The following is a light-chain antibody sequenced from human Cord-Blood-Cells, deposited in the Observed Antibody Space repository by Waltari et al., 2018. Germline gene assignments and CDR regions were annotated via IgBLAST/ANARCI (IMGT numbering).Light chain of an antibody. Sequence: EIGMTQSPATLSVSPGERATLSCRASQRVSSNLAWYQQKPGQAPKLLIYGAYSRATGIPARFSGSVSGTEFTLTISSLQSEDFAVYYCQQYHNWPYSFGQGTKLEIK. V-gene: IGKV3-15*01. CDR3: QQYHNWPYS. J-gene: IGKJ2*03. CDR1: QRVSSN. CDR2: GAY.